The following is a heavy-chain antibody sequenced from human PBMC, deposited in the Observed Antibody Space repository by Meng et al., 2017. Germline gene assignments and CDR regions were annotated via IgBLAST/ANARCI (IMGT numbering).Heavy chain of an antibody. CDR3: ARSFSRATWERDD. CDR2: IIPIFGTA. Sequence: QVELVQCGAEGKKPGSSVKVSCKASGGTFSSYAISWVRQAPGQGLEWMGGIIPIFGTANYAQKFQGRVTITADESTSTAYMELSSLRSEDTAVYYCARSFSRATWERDDWGQGTLVTVSS. CDR1: GGTFSSYA. J-gene: IGHJ4*02. V-gene: IGHV1-69*01. D-gene: IGHD1-26*01.